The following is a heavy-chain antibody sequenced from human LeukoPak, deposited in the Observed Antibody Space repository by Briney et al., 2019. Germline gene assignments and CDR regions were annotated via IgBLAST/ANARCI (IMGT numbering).Heavy chain of an antibody. J-gene: IGHJ4*02. CDR2: ISSSSSYI. CDR1: GFTFSSYS. Sequence: GGSLRLSCAASGFTFSSYSMNWVRQAPGKGLEWVSSISSSSSYIYYADTVKGRFTISRDNAKNSLYLQMNSLRAEDTAVYYCARVGKYSSSSDYWGQGTLVTVSS. V-gene: IGHV3-21*01. CDR3: ARVGKYSSSSDY. D-gene: IGHD6-6*01.